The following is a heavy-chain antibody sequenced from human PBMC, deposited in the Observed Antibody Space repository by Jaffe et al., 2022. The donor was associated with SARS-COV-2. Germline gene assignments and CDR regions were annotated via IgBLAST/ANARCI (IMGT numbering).Heavy chain of an antibody. Sequence: EVQLVESGGGLVKPGGSLRLSCAASGFTFSSYSMNWVRQAPGKGLEWVSSISSSSSYIYYADSVKGRFTISRDNAKNSLYLQMNSLRAEDTAVYYCARLRGYTFGDDYWGQGTLVTVSS. D-gene: IGHD5-18*01. V-gene: IGHV3-21*01. CDR3: ARLRGYTFGDDY. J-gene: IGHJ4*02. CDR2: ISSSSSYI. CDR1: GFTFSSYS.